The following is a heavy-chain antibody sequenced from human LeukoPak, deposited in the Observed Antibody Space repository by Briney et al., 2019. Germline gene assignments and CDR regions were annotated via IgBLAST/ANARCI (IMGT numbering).Heavy chain of an antibody. J-gene: IGHJ4*02. CDR1: GFTFDTFW. V-gene: IGHV3-7*03. CDR2: IKKDGSEK. Sequence: GGSLRLSCAASGFTFDTFWMTWVRQAPGKGLEWVATIKKDGSEKYYVDSVKGRFTISRDNAKNSLYLQMNSLRAEDTAVYYCARGSHYYDSSGYPAFGYWGQGTLVTVSS. CDR3: ARGSHYYDSSGYPAFGY. D-gene: IGHD3-22*01.